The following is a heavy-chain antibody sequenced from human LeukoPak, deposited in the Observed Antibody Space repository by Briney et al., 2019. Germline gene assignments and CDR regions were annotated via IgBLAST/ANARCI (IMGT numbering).Heavy chain of an antibody. J-gene: IGHJ6*03. CDR1: GYTFTSYG. CDR3: ARDGYSNHYYYYYMDV. V-gene: IGHV1-18*01. D-gene: IGHD4-11*01. Sequence: GASVKVSCKASGYTFTSYGISWVRQAPGQGLEWMGWISAYNGNTNYAQKLQGRVTMTTDTSTSTAYMELRSLRSDDTAVYYCARDGYSNHYYYYYMDVWGKGTTVTVSS. CDR2: ISAYNGNT.